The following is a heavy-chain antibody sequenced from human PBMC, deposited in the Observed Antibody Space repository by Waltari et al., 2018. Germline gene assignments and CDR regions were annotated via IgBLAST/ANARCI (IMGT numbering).Heavy chain of an antibody. CDR1: GGSIRSNYW. Sequence: QVQLQESGPGLVQPSGTLSLTCAVSGGSIRSNYWWSWVRQSPDKGLEWIGQIHHSGRIIYNPSLKSRVTISEDTSKNQFSLKVNAVTAADTAVYYCASDRGVGLYLDNWGQGTLVSVSS. CDR2: IHHSGRI. V-gene: IGHV4-4*02. CDR3: ASDRGVGLYLDN. D-gene: IGHD2-8*02. J-gene: IGHJ4*02.